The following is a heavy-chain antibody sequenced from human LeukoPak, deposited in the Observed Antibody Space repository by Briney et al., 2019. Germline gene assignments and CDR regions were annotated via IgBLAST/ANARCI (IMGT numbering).Heavy chain of an antibody. D-gene: IGHD3-3*01. CDR1: GFTFSDYY. CDR3: ARGPFWSGYYDD. Sequence: PGGSLRLSCAASGFTFSDYYMSWIRQAPGKGLEWVSYISSSGSTIYYADSVKGRFTISRDNAKNSLYLQMSNLGAEDTAVYYCARGPFWSGYYDDWSQGTLVTVSS. V-gene: IGHV3-11*01. J-gene: IGHJ4*02. CDR2: ISSSGSTI.